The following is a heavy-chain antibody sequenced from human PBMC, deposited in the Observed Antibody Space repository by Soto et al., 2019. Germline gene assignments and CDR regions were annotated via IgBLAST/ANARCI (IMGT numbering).Heavy chain of an antibody. V-gene: IGHV2-5*02. Sequence: QITLKESGPTLVKPTQTLTLTCTFSGFSFRSRGVPVGWIRQPPGKALEWVEFICWDDDKRYSPSLKSRVTITKDTSNNQVVLTMTNVDPVDTGTSYCAHRLRSSNCWGTCDYWGQGIVVTVSS. D-gene: IGHD3-16*01. CDR3: AHRLRSSNCWGTCDY. CDR2: ICWDDDK. J-gene: IGHJ4*02. CDR1: GFSFRSRGVP.